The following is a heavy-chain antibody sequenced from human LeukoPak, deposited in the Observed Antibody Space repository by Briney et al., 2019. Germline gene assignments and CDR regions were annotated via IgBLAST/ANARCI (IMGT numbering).Heavy chain of an antibody. Sequence: SGPTLVNPTQTLTLTCSSSGFSLNTPGVGVGWIRQPPGKALEWLALIFWDDDKRYSPSLNNRLTITKDTSKNQVVLTMTNVDPVDTAAYYCAHRLFPAAGPFIFDYWGQGTLVTVSS. CDR2: IFWDDDK. CDR3: AHRLFPAAGPFIFDY. CDR1: GFSLNTPGVG. V-gene: IGHV2-5*02. J-gene: IGHJ4*02. D-gene: IGHD6-13*01.